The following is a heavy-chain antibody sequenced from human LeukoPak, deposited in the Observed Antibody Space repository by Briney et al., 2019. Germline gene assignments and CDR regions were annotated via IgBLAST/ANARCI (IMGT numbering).Heavy chain of an antibody. CDR3: ARDRLYQLPVYYYGMDV. V-gene: IGHV3-48*03. D-gene: IGHD2-2*01. Sequence: GGSLRLSCAASGFTFSSYGMNWVRQAPGKGLEWVSYISSSGSTIYYADSVKGRFTISRDNAKNSLYLQMNSLRAEDTAVYYCARDRLYQLPVYYYGMDVWGQGTTVTVSS. CDR1: GFTFSSYG. J-gene: IGHJ6*02. CDR2: ISSSGSTI.